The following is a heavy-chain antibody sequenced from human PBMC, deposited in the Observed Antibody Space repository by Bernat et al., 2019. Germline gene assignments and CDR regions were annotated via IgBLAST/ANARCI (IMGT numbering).Heavy chain of an antibody. V-gene: IGHV3-74*01. CDR2: ISSDGSGT. J-gene: IGHJ5*02. D-gene: IGHD2-15*01. CDR1: GFTFGGYW. Sequence: EVQLVESGGGLVQPGGSLRLSCAASGFTFGGYWMHWVRQAPGKGLVWVSRISSDGSGTTYADSVKGRFTISRDNAKNTLYLKMTGLRAEDTAVYYCARDRSGGWIDPWGQGTLVTVSS. CDR3: ARDRSGGWIDP.